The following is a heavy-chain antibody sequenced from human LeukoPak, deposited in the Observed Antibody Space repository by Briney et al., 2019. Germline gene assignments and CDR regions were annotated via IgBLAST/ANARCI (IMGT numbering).Heavy chain of an antibody. J-gene: IGHJ3*02. Sequence: PSETLSLTCTVSGGSISSYHWIWIRQAPGKGLEWIGYVDYSGDTRYNPSFRSRVTISVDTSKNQFSLKMISVTAADTAVYYCARDSRIFTIDAFDIWGQGTTVTVSA. CDR2: VDYSGDT. D-gene: IGHD2/OR15-2a*01. CDR3: ARDSRIFTIDAFDI. CDR1: GGSISSYH. V-gene: IGHV4-59*01.